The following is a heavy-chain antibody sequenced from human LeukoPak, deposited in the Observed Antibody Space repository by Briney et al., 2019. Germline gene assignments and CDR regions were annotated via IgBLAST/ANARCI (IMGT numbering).Heavy chain of an antibody. D-gene: IGHD3-10*01. CDR1: GYTITSYW. CDR3: ARFNYYGSGSRSDY. Sequence: GESLKISCQGSGYTITSYWIGWVRQLPGKGLEWMGIIYPGDSDTRYSPSFQGQVTISADKSISTAYLQWSSLKASDTAMYYCARFNYYGSGSRSDYWGQGTLVTVSS. J-gene: IGHJ4*02. V-gene: IGHV5-51*01. CDR2: IYPGDSDT.